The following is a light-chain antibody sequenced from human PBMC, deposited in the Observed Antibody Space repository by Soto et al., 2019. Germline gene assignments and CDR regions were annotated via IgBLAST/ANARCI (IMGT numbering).Light chain of an antibody. CDR1: QGMSTY. CDR2: AAY. Sequence: IPVTQSPSSLSASVGDRITITCRASQGMSTYLAWYQQKPGKAPKLLIYAAYTLQSGVPSRFSGGGSGTDFTLTISSLQPEDFATYYCQQLNRYPTFGGGTKVEIK. V-gene: IGKV1-9*01. CDR3: QQLNRYPT. J-gene: IGKJ4*01.